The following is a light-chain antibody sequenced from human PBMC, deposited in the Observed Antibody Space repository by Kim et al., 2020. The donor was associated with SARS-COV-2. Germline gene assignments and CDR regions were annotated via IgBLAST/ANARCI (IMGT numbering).Light chain of an antibody. V-gene: IGKV1-17*01. CDR2: DTS. Sequence: DIQMTQSPSSLSASLGDRVTITCRASQGIRDDLGWYQQKSGKVPKRLIYDTSSLQSGAPPRFSGSGSGTEFTLTISSLQPEDFATYYCLQYHSYPWTFGQGTKVDIK. J-gene: IGKJ1*01. CDR3: LQYHSYPWT. CDR1: QGIRDD.